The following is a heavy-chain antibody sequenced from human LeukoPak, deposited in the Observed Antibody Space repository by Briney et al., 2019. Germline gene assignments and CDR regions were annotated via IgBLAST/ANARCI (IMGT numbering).Heavy chain of an antibody. CDR1: GGSISSGGYY. Sequence: KTSETLSLTCTVSGGSISSGGYYWSWIRQPPGKGLEWIGEINHSGSTNYNPSLKSRITISVDTSKNQFSLKLSSVTAADTAVYYCAREFGSSWSVRVTPYYFDYWGQGTLVTVSS. J-gene: IGHJ4*02. D-gene: IGHD6-13*01. CDR2: INHSGST. V-gene: IGHV4-39*07. CDR3: AREFGSSWSVRVTPYYFDY.